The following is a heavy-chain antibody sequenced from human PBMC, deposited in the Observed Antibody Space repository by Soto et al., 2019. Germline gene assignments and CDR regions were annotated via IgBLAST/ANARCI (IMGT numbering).Heavy chain of an antibody. CDR3: ARSMTTVKMGFYYYYGMDV. D-gene: IGHD4-4*01. CDR1: GGSISSGDYY. V-gene: IGHV4-30-4*01. Sequence: QVQLQESGPGLVKPSQTLSLTCTVSGGSISSGDYYWSWIRQPPGKGLEWIGYIYYSGSTYYNPSLKSRVTISVDTSKNQFSLKLSSVTAADTAVYYCARSMTTVKMGFYYYYGMDVWGQGTTVTVSS. J-gene: IGHJ6*02. CDR2: IYYSGST.